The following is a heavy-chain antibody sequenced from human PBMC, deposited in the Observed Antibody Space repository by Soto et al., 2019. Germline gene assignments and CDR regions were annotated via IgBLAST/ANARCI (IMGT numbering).Heavy chain of an antibody. CDR1: GFTFCDYY. J-gene: IGHJ4*02. V-gene: IGHV3-11*01. D-gene: IGHD6-6*01. Sequence: QVQLVESGGGLVKPGGSLRLSCAASGFTFCDYYMSWIRQAPGKGLEWVSYISNSGRTLYYADSMKGRLTISRDNAKNSLFLQMNSLRSEDTAVYYCARDLVAVSGGVYSSSSGGYFFDFWGQGTLVTVSS. CDR2: ISNSGRTL. CDR3: ARDLVAVSGGVYSSSSGGYFFDF.